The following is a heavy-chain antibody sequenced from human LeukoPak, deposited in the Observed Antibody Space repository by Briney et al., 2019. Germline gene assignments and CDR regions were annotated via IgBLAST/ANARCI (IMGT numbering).Heavy chain of an antibody. CDR1: GYSFTSYW. D-gene: IGHD1-7*01. V-gene: IGHV5-51*01. CDR3: ARSHGGTLSTYYYYGMDV. J-gene: IGHJ6*02. CDR2: IYPGDSDT. Sequence: GESLKISCKGSGYSFTSYWIGWVRQMPGKGLEWMGIIYPGDSDTRYSPSFQGQVTISADKSISTAYLQWSSLKASDTAMYYCARSHGGTLSTYYYYGMDVWGQGTTVTVSS.